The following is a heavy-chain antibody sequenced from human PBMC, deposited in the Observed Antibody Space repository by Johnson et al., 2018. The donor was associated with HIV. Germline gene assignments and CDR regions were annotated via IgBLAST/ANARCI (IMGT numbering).Heavy chain of an antibody. CDR3: AKERTAMVTPFDA. D-gene: IGHD5-18*01. V-gene: IGHV3-20*04. Sequence: VQLVESGGGMVQPGRSLRLSCAASGFTFTTYVLHWVRQAPGKGLEWVSGSNWDGGSTGYADSVKGRFTNSRDNATKSLYLKMNSLRDEDTAVYYCAKERTAMVTPFDAWGQGTRVTVSS. CDR2: SNWDGGST. CDR1: GFTFTTYV. J-gene: IGHJ3*01.